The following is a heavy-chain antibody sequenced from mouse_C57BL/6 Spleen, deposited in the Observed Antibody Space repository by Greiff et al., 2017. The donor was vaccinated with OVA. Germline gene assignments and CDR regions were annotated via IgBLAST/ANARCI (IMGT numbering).Heavy chain of an antibody. Sequence: QVQLKESGPGLVQPSQSLSITCTVSGFSLTSYGVHWVRQSPGKGLEWLGVIWSGGSTDYNAAFISRLSISKDNSKSQVFFKMNSLQADDTAIYYCARNPVYYGSSFYAMDYWGQGTSVTVSS. V-gene: IGHV2-2*01. CDR3: ARNPVYYGSSFYAMDY. J-gene: IGHJ4*01. CDR2: IWSGGST. D-gene: IGHD1-1*01. CDR1: GFSLTSYG.